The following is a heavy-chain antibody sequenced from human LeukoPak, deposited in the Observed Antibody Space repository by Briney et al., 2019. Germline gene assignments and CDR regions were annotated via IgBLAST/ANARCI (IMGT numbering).Heavy chain of an antibody. Sequence: HPGGSLRLSCAASGFTLSTYAMSWVRQTPGKGLEWVAATSSSDAGTYHADSVRGRFTISRDNSKNTLYLQMSSLRAEDSAIYHCAKAYWDTAMNPSDYWGQGTLVTVSS. V-gene: IGHV3-23*01. CDR1: GFTLSTYA. J-gene: IGHJ4*02. CDR2: TSSSDAGT. D-gene: IGHD5-18*01. CDR3: AKAYWDTAMNPSDY.